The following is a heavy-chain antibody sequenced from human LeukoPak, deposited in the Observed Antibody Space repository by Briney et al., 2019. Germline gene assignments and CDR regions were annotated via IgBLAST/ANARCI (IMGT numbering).Heavy chain of an antibody. V-gene: IGHV4-34*01. CDR1: GGSFSGYY. CDR3: ARAYQPDTGTIDY. Sequence: PSETLSLTCAVYGGSFSGYYWGWIRQPPGKGLEWIGEINHSGSTNYNPSLKSRVTISVDTSKNQFSLKLSSVTAADTAVYYCARAYQPDTGTIDYWGQGTLVTVSS. J-gene: IGHJ4*02. D-gene: IGHD1/OR15-1a*01. CDR2: INHSGST.